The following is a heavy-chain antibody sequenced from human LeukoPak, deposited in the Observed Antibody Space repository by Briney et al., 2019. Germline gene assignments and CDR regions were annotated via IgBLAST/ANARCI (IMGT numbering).Heavy chain of an antibody. Sequence: PGGSLRLSCAASGFTFSTYGMHWLRQAPGKGLEWVAFIQFDGSDKSYTDSVKGRFTISRDNADNTLYLQMHSLRAEDTAVCYCSCSGNGHYYFDYWGQGTLVTVSS. D-gene: IGHD3-10*02. J-gene: IGHJ4*02. CDR3: SCSGNGHYYFDY. CDR1: GFTFSTYG. V-gene: IGHV3-30*02. CDR2: IQFDGSDK.